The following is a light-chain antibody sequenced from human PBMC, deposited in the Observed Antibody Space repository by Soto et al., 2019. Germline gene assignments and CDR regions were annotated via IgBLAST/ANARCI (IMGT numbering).Light chain of an antibody. V-gene: IGKV3-11*01. CDR2: DAS. CDR3: QQRSNWPPVT. CDR1: QSVSSY. Sequence: EIVLTQSPATLSFSPGERATLSCRASQSVSSYLAWYQQKPGQAPRLLIYDASNRATGIPARFSGSGSGTDFTLTISSLEPEDFAVYYCQQRSNWPPVTFGPGTKVDIK. J-gene: IGKJ3*01.